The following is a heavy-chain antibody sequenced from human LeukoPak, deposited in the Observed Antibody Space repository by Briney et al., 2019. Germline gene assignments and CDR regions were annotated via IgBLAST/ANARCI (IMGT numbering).Heavy chain of an antibody. CDR2: ISGSGSGGST. D-gene: IGHD2-2*01. CDR3: ARTGTSSSDIYYYYHMDV. V-gene: IGHV3-23*01. Sequence: PGGSLRLSCAASGFTFSNSAMSWVRQAPGKGLEWVSSISGSGSGGSTYYADSVKGRFTISRDNSKNTLYLQMNSLRAEDTAVYYCARTGTSSSDIYYYYHMDVWGKGTTVTISS. J-gene: IGHJ6*03. CDR1: GFTFSNSA.